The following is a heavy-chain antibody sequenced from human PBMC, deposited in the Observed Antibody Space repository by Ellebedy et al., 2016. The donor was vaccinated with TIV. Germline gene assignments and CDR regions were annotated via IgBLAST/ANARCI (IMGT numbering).Heavy chain of an antibody. V-gene: IGHV4-59*11. CDR1: GGSISGHY. CDR3: ARGADYDFWTGYYTAFDP. J-gene: IGHJ5*02. D-gene: IGHD3-3*01. CDR2: IYDTGHT. Sequence: SETLSLTXTVSGGSISGHYWNWVRQPPGKGLEWNAYIYDTGHTDTNPSLKSRVTISLDTSQNQFSLRLTSLPAADTAVYYCARGADYDFWTGYYTAFDPWGQGTLVTVSS.